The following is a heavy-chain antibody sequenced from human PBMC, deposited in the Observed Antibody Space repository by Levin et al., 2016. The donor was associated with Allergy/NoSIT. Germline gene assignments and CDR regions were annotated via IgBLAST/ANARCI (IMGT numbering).Heavy chain of an antibody. D-gene: IGHD3-10*01. Sequence: VRQAPGKGLEWVAVISYDGSNKYYADSVKGRFTISRDNSKNTLYLQMNSLRAEDTAVYYCARDRNYGSGSYSGDYWGQGTLVTVSS. CDR3: ARDRNYGSGSYSGDY. V-gene: IGHV3-30*04. CDR2: ISYDGSNK. J-gene: IGHJ4*02.